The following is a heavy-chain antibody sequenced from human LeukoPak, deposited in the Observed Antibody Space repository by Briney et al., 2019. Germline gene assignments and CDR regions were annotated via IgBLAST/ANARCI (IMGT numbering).Heavy chain of an antibody. D-gene: IGHD6-13*01. CDR3: GAYIAAAGSAVGPYYYYGMDV. CDR1: VGSISSSSYY. Sequence: SETLSLTCTVSVGSISSSSYYWGWIRQPPGKGLEWIGSIYYSGSTYYNPSLKSRVTISVDTSKNQFSLKLSSVTAADTAVYYCGAYIAAAGSAVGPYYYYGMDVWGQGTTVTVSS. CDR2: IYYSGST. J-gene: IGHJ6*02. V-gene: IGHV4-39*01.